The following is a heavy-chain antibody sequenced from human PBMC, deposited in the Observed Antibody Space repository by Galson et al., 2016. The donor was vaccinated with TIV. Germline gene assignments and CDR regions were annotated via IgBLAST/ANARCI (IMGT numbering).Heavy chain of an antibody. CDR3: MREGSTVTMHHYFGMDV. J-gene: IGHJ6*02. V-gene: IGHV4-38-2*02. Sequence: SETLSLTCTVSGYSISSGYYWGWIRQPPGKGLQWLGSIYESGTTYPHPSLKSRLTMSVDTSKNQFSLKLSSVTAADTAVYYCMREGSTVTMHHYFGMDVWGQGTSVTVSS. D-gene: IGHD4-17*01. CDR1: GYSISSGYY. CDR2: IYESGTT.